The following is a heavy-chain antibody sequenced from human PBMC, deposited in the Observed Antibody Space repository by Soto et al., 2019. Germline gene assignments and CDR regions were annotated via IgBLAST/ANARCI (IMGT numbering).Heavy chain of an antibody. D-gene: IGHD2-8*01. CDR1: GFTFSSYW. Sequence: GGSLRLSCAASGFTFSSYWMSWVRQAPGKGLEWVANIKQDGSEKYYVDSVKGRFTISRDNAKNSLYLQMNSLRAEDTAVYYCARDVMVSTNFFYYSYYMVVWGKGITVTVSS. J-gene: IGHJ6*03. CDR3: ARDVMVSTNFFYYSYYMVV. V-gene: IGHV3-7*01. CDR2: IKQDGSEK.